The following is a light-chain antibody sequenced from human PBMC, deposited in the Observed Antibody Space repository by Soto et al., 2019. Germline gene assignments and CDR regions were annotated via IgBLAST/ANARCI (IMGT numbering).Light chain of an antibody. CDR3: QQYGSSHLT. CDR1: QSVSSSY. J-gene: IGKJ4*01. V-gene: IGKV3-20*01. Sequence: EIVLTQSPGTLSLSPGERATLSCRASQSVSSSYLAWYQQKPGQAPRLLIYGASSRATGIPDRFSGSGSGTDFTLTISRLEPEDFAVYYCQQYGSSHLTFGGGTKVENK. CDR2: GAS.